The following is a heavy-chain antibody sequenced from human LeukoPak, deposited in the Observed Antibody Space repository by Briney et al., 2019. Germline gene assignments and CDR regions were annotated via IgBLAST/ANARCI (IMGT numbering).Heavy chain of an antibody. CDR1: GYTFTSYA. V-gene: IGHV1-3*01. Sequence: GASVKVSCKASGYTFTSYAMHWVRQAPGQRLEWMGWINVGNGNTKYSQKFQGRVTITRDTSASTAYMELSSLRSEDTAVYYCAREAGYIVNDYWGQGTLVTVSS. D-gene: IGHD5-12*01. CDR2: INVGNGNT. CDR3: AREAGYIVNDY. J-gene: IGHJ4*02.